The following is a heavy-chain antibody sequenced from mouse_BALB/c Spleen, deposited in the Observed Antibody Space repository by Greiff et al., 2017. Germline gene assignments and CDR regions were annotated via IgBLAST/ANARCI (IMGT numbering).Heavy chain of an antibody. J-gene: IGHJ2*01. V-gene: IGHV1-7*01. CDR1: GYTFTSYW. CDR2: INPSTGYT. Sequence: VKLQQSGAELAKPGASVKMSCKASGYTFTSYWMHWVKQRPGQGLEWIGYINPSTGYTEYNQKFKDKATLTADKSSSTAYMQLSSLTSEDSAVYYCARALFITTVADYWGQGTTLTVSS. D-gene: IGHD1-1*01. CDR3: ARALFITTVADY.